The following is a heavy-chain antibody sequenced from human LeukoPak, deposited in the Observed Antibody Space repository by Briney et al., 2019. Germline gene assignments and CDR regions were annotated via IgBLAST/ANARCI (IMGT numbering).Heavy chain of an antibody. CDR2: IYCSGST. CDR3: ARDKGYFDY. J-gene: IGHJ4*02. Sequence: PSETLSLTCTGSAGSISNYYWSCVRQRPGKGLEWIGYIYCSGSTNYNYSLKSRVTISVDTSKTQFSLKLTSVTAADTAVYYSARDKGYFDYWGQGTLVTVSS. CDR1: AGSISNYY. V-gene: IGHV4-59*01.